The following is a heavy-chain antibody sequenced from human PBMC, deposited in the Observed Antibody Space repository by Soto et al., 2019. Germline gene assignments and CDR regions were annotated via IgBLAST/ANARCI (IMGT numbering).Heavy chain of an antibody. J-gene: IGHJ4*02. CDR3: AHRGYMYGNWDHGYFDY. D-gene: IGHD5-18*01. CDR1: GFSLTTSGVG. V-gene: IGHV2-5*02. CDR2: IYWDDDK. Sequence: ITLKESGPTRVKPTQTLALTCTFSGFSLTTSGVGVGWIRKTPGKALEWLAVIYWDDDKRYNPSLKNRLTITKDTSKNQVVLIMADVDPVDTGTYFCAHRGYMYGNWDHGYFDYWGQGTLVTVSS.